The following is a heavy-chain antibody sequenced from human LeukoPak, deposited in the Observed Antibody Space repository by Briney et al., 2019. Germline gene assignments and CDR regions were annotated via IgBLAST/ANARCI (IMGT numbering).Heavy chain of an antibody. D-gene: IGHD1-26*01. CDR3: ARELVGAAFDY. CDR1: GGSLSSYY. CDR2: IYYSGST. J-gene: IGHJ4*02. V-gene: IGHV4-59*01. Sequence: PSETLSLTCTVSGGSLSSYYWSWIRQPPGTGLEWIGYIYYSGSTNYNPSLKSRVTISVDTSKNQFSLKLSSVTAADTAVYYCARELVGAAFDYWGQGTLVTVSS.